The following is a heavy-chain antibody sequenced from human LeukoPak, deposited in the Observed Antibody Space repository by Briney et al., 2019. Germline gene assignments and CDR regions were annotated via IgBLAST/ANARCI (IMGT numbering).Heavy chain of an antibody. J-gene: IGHJ4*02. CDR2: INPNSGGT. Sequence: ASVKVSCKASGYTFTSYGISWVRQAPGQGLEWMGRINPNSGGTNYAQKFQGRVTMTRDTSISTAYMELSRLRSDDTAVYYCASDNYYDSSGYYYWGQGTLVTVSS. D-gene: IGHD3-22*01. V-gene: IGHV1-2*06. CDR3: ASDNYYDSSGYYY. CDR1: GYTFTSYG.